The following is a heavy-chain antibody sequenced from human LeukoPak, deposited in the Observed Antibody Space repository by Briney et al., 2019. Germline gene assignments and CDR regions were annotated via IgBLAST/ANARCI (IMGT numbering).Heavy chain of an antibody. J-gene: IGHJ3*02. CDR3: ARNRGKANSDAFDI. CDR1: KFTFSNYA. V-gene: IGHV3-30-3*01. D-gene: IGHD4/OR15-4a*01. CDR2: MSYDGSKK. Sequence: PGGSLRLSCAASKFTFSNYAMHWVRQVPGKGLEWVAVMSYDGSKKSYADFVQGRFTISRDNSKNSLYLQMNSLRAEDTALYHCARNRGKANSDAFDIWGQGTMVTVSS.